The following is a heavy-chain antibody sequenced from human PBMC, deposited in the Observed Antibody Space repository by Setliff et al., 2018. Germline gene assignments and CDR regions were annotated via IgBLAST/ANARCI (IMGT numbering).Heavy chain of an antibody. J-gene: IGHJ4*02. V-gene: IGHV4-39*01. CDR3: ARQAGLRGYYGSNSLYYFDF. D-gene: IGHD3-10*01. CDR2: IYYTGST. Sequence: SETLSLTCTVSNGSISIGDSYWGWIRQSPGKGLEWIGSIYYTGSTSYKQSLEGRVTISVDTSKNQFSLRLSSVTAADTAVYYCARQAGLRGYYGSNSLYYFDFWGQGTLVTVSS. CDR1: NGSISIGDSY.